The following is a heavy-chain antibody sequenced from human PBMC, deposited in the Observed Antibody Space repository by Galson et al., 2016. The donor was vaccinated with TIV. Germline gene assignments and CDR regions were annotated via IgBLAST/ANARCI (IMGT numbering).Heavy chain of an antibody. V-gene: IGHV4-59*02. J-gene: IGHJ5*02. Sequence: SETLSLTCNVSGGSVSDQYWSWFRQPPGKGLEWIGYIYYGTTTNYNPSLQSRVRISVDTSKNRFSMKLTSVTAADTAVYYCARGEMDYVNWFDAWGQGTLVTVSS. CDR2: IYYGTTT. D-gene: IGHD4-17*01. CDR3: ARGEMDYVNWFDA. CDR1: GGSVSDQY.